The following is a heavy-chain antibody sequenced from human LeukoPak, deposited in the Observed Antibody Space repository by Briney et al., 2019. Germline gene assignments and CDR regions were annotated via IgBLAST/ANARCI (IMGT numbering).Heavy chain of an antibody. D-gene: IGHD3-16*01. J-gene: IGHJ3*02. V-gene: IGHV3-43*02. CDR1: GFTFDDYA. CDR3: ARGDRAFDI. CDR2: ISGDGGST. Sequence: GGSLILSCAASGFTFDDYAMHWVRQAPGKGLEWVSLISGDGGSTYYADSVKGRFTISRHNSKNTLYLQMNSLRAEDTAVYYCARGDRAFDIWGQGTMVTVSS.